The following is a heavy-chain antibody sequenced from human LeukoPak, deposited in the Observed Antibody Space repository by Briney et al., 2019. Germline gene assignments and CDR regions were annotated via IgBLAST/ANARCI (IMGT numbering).Heavy chain of an antibody. CDR2: INPNSGGT. J-gene: IGHJ6*02. CDR1: GYTFTGYY. CDR3: AKEYYYDSRGYYYYYGMDV. V-gene: IGHV1-2*02. D-gene: IGHD3-22*01. Sequence: ASVKVSCKASGYTFTGYYMHWVRQAPGQGLEWMGWINPNSGGTNYAQKFQGRVTMTRDTSISTAYMELSRLRSDDTAVYYCAKEYYYDSRGYYYYYGMDVWGQGTTVTVS.